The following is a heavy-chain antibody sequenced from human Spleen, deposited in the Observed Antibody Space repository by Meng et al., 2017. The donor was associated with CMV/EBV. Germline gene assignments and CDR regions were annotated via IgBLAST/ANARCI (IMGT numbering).Heavy chain of an antibody. D-gene: IGHD6-13*01. V-gene: IGHV3-48*04. J-gene: IGHJ4*02. Sequence: GESLKISCAASGFTFSSYSMNWVRQAPGKGLEWVSYISSSSSTIYYADSVKGRFTISRDNAKNSLYLQMNSLRAEDTAVYYCARALAPSSRYNYFDYWGQGTLVTVSS. CDR3: ARALAPSSRYNYFDY. CDR1: GFTFSSYS. CDR2: ISSSSSTI.